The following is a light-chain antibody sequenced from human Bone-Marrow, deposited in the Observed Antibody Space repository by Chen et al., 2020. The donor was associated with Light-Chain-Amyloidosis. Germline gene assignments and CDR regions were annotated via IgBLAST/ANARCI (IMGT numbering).Light chain of an antibody. CDR1: SGSIATNY. V-gene: IGLV6-57*01. Sequence: NFMLTQPHSVSESPGKTVIISCTRSSGSIATNYVPWYQQRPGSSPTTVIYEDDQRPSGVPARFSGSSDRSSNSASLTISGLKTEDEADYYCQSYQGSSQGVFGGGTKLTVL. CDR3: QSYQGSSQGV. CDR2: EDD. J-gene: IGLJ3*02.